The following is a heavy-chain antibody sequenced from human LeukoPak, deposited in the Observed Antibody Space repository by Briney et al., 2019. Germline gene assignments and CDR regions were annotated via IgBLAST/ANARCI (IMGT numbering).Heavy chain of an antibody. V-gene: IGHV3-15*01. D-gene: IGHD3-22*01. CDR3: TTPSVDYYDSSGYYYL. CDR2: IKSKTDGGTT. CDR1: GFTFSNAW. Sequence: PGGSLRLSCAASGFTFSNAWMSWVRQAPGKGLEWVGRIKSKTDGGTTDYAARVKGRFTISRDDSKNTLYLQMNSLKTEDTAVYYCTTPSVDYYDSSGYYYLWGQGTLVTVSS. J-gene: IGHJ4*02.